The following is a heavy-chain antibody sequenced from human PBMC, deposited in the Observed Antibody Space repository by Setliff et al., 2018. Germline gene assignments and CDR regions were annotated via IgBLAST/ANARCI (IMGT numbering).Heavy chain of an antibody. CDR2: VIPVVGAT. D-gene: IGHD6-19*01. CDR1: GGTFSSYA. V-gene: IGHV1-69*05. J-gene: IGHJ4*02. CDR3: ARDKVERTYSSGWSWEHYFDY. Sequence: RASVKVSCKASGGTFSSYAISWVRQAPGQGLEWMGGVIPVVGATSFAQKFQGRVTLTTDESTSTAYMELRSLRSDDTAVYYCARDKVERTYSSGWSWEHYFDYWGQGTLVTVSS.